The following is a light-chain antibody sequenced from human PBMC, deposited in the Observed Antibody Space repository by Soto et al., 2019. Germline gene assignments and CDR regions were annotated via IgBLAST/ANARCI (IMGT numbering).Light chain of an antibody. CDR3: QQYNSYSPRT. CDR1: QSISSW. CDR2: DAS. J-gene: IGKJ1*01. Sequence: DIQMTQSPSTLSASVGDRVNITCRASQSISSWLAWYQQKPGKAPKLLIYDASSLESGVPSRFSGSGSGTEFTLTISSLQPDDFATYYCQQYNSYSPRTFGQGTKVDI. V-gene: IGKV1-5*01.